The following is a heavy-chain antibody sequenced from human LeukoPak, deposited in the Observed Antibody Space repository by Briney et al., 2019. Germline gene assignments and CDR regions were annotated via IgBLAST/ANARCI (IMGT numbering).Heavy chain of an antibody. D-gene: IGHD7-27*01. CDR1: GGSLSSYF. CDR3: ARCGDARIYYYGMDV. Sequence: PLGTPSLTRAVPGGSLSSYFWGWVREPPGEGLGGVGYVYFSGSTNYNPSLKSRVTISVDTSKKQFSLRLSSVTAADTAVYYCARCGDARIYYYGMDVWGQGTTVTVSS. CDR2: VYFSGST. J-gene: IGHJ6*02. V-gene: IGHV4-4*09.